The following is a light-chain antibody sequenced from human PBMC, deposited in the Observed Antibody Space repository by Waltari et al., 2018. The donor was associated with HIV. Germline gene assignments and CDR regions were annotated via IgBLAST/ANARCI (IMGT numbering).Light chain of an antibody. CDR2: KVS. V-gene: IGKV2-30*02. J-gene: IGKJ2*01. CDR1: QSLVHSDGNTY. Sequence: VVMTQSPLSLPVTLGQPASISCRSSQSLVHSDGNTYLNWFQQRPGQSPRRLIYKVSNRASGVPDRFSGSGSGTDFTLRITRVEAEDVVVYYCMQETHWPPYTVGQGTKLEIK. CDR3: MQETHWPPYT.